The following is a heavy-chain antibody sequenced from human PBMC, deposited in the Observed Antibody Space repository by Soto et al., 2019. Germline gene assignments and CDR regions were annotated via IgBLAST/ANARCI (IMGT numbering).Heavy chain of an antibody. J-gene: IGHJ4*02. CDR1: GFTFSSYW. CDR2: IKQDGSEK. Sequence: PGGSLRLSCAASGFTFSSYWMSWVRQAPGKGLEWVANIKQDGSEKYYVDSVKGRFTISRDNAKNSLYLQMNSLRAEDTAVYYCATSYSSGLLVYWGQGTLVTVSS. CDR3: ATSYSSGLLVY. D-gene: IGHD6-19*01. V-gene: IGHV3-7*01.